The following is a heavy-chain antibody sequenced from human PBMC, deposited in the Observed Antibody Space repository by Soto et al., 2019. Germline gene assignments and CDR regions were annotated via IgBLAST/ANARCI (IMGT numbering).Heavy chain of an antibody. V-gene: IGHV1-69*13. CDR2: IIPIFGTA. J-gene: IGHJ6*02. CDR3: ARVVVVPAAISYSDYYYYYGMDV. CDR1: GGTFSSYA. Sequence: ASVKVSCKASGGTFSSYAISWVRQAPGQGLEWMGGIIPIFGTANYARKFQGRVTITADESTSTAYMELSSLRSEDTAVYYCARVVVVPAAISYSDYYYYYGMDVWGQGTTVTVSS. D-gene: IGHD2-2*02.